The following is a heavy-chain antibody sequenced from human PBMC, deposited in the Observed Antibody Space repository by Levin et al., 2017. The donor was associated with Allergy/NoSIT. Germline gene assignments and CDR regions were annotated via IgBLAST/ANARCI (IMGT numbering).Heavy chain of an antibody. CDR2: ISGTGGGT. Sequence: GESLKISCAASGFTFSAYALSWVRQAPGKGLEWVSTISGTGGGTFSADSLKGRFTISRDNSRDTLYLQINSLRAEDTAVYSCARELYGSGSSLFYYGMDVWGQGTAVTVSS. CDR1: GFTFSAYA. J-gene: IGHJ6*02. V-gene: IGHV3-23*01. CDR3: ARELYGSGSSLFYYGMDV. D-gene: IGHD3-10*01.